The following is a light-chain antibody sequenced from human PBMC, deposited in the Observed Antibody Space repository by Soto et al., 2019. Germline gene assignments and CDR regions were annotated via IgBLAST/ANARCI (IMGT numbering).Light chain of an antibody. CDR3: AAWDDSLNGVV. V-gene: IGLV1-44*01. J-gene: IGLJ2*01. CDR2: SSN. Sequence: QSVLTQPPSASGTPGQRVTISCSGSSSNIGSNSVNWYQQLPGTAPKLLMYSSNQRPSGVPDRFSGSKSGTSASLGISGLQSEDEADYYCAAWDDSLNGVVFGGGTKLTVL. CDR1: SSNIGSNS.